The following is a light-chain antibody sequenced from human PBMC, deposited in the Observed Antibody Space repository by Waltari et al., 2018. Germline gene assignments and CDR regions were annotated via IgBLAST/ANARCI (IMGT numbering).Light chain of an antibody. Sequence: SALTQPASVSGSLGQSITFSCTGTSSDVGGYNYVAWYQQHPGKAPKLMIHDFSNRPAGVSIRFSGSKAGNTASLTISGLQADDEADYYCISYSSATPGNVVIGGGTKLTVL. J-gene: IGLJ2*01. CDR2: DFS. CDR3: ISYSSATPGNVV. CDR1: SSDVGGYNY. V-gene: IGLV2-14*01.